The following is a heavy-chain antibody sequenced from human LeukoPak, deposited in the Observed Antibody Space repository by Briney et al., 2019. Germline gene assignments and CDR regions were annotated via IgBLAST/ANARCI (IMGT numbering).Heavy chain of an antibody. D-gene: IGHD6-13*01. CDR3: AKHLYSSSWYNFDH. Sequence: GGSLRLSCAASGFTFSSYAMSWVRQAPGKGLEWVSTIVGSGDRTYYGDSVKGRFTISRDNSKNTLYLQMNSLRAEDTAVYYCAKHLYSSSWYNFDHWGQGTLVTVSS. J-gene: IGHJ4*02. V-gene: IGHV3-23*01. CDR1: GFTFSSYA. CDR2: IVGSGDRT.